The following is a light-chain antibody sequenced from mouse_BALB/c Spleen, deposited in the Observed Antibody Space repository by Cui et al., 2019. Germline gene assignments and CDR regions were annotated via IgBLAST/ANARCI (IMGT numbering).Light chain of an antibody. CDR2: RAN. CDR1: QDINSY. V-gene: IGKV14-111*01. CDR3: LQYDEFPYT. Sequence: DINLTQSQSSMYAPLGERVTITCKASQDINSYLSWFQQKPGKSTKHLIYRANRLVDGVPSRFSGSGSGQDYSLTISSLEYEEMEIYYCLQYDEFPYTFGGGTKLEIK. J-gene: IGKJ2*01.